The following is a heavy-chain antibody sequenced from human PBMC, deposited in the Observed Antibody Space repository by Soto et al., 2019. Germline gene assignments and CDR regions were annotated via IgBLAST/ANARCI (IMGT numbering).Heavy chain of an antibody. Sequence: QVQLQESGPGLVQPSQTLSLTCSVSGDPVSSGSYYWTLGRQHQLKGLEWIGYIYHTGSTYYNPSLQSRLIMYLDTSKNPSSFNLYSVTDADTAVYFCEAKLGTTHYFDFWGQGYLVAVSS. CDR3: EAKLGTTHYFDF. V-gene: IGHV4-31*03. CDR1: GDPVSSGSYY. D-gene: IGHD7-27*01. J-gene: IGHJ4*02. CDR2: IYHTGST.